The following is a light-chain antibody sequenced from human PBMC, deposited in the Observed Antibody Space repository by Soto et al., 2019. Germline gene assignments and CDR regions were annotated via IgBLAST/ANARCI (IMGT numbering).Light chain of an antibody. J-gene: IGKJ1*01. V-gene: IGKV1-5*03. CDR3: QQYESYPWT. CDR1: QTIYSL. CDR2: KAF. Sequence: DIQMTQSPSTLSASVGDRVIITCRASQTIYSLLAWYQQKPGRAPKLLIYKAFSLESGVPSRFSGSGSETEFTLTISSLQPGDFATYYCQQYESYPWTFGQGTKVEIK.